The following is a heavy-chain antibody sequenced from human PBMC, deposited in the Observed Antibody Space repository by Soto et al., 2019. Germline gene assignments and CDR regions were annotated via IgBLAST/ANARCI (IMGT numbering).Heavy chain of an antibody. CDR3: ARRYCSSIRCPFDD. D-gene: IGHD2-2*01. V-gene: IGHV4-30-4*01. CDR2: MYYSGST. J-gene: IGHJ4*02. Sequence: SGCSFSRCDYYCSWIRKTPGKGLEWIGYMYYSGSTYYNPSLKSRVTISVDTSKNQFSLKLSSVTAADTAVYYCARRYCSSIRCPFDDWGQGILVTFSS. CDR1: GCSFSRCDYY.